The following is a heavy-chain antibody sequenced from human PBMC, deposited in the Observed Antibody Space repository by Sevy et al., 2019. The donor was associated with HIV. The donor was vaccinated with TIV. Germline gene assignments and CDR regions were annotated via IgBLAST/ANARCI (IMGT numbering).Heavy chain of an antibody. CDR1: GGSISSGDYD. CDR3: ARGTPLRAYYYGSGTRNGMDV. V-gene: IGHV4-30-4*01. CDR2: IYYSGST. Sequence: SETLSLTCTVSGGSISSGDYDWSWIRQPPGKGLEWIGYIYYSGSTYYNPSLKSRVTISVDTSKNQFSLKLSSVTAADTAVYYCARGTPLRAYYYGSGTRNGMDVWGQRTTVTVSS. D-gene: IGHD3-10*01. J-gene: IGHJ6*02.